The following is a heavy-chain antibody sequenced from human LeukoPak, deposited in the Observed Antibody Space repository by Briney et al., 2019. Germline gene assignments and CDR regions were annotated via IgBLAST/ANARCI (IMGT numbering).Heavy chain of an antibody. J-gene: IGHJ4*02. CDR3: ARDDY. CDR2: ISSSGSTM. CDR1: GFIFSSYE. V-gene: IGHV3-48*03. Sequence: GGSLRLSCAASGFIFSSYEMNWVRQAPGKGLEWVSYISSSGSTMYYADSVKGRFSISRDNAKNSVYLQMNSLRAEDTAVYYCARDDYWGQGTLVTVSS.